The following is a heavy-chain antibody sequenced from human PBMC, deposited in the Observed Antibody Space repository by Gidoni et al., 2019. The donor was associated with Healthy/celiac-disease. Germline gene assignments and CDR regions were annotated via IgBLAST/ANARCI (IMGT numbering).Heavy chain of an antibody. J-gene: IGHJ4*02. Sequence: QVQLQESGPGLVKPSETLSLTCTVSGGSISSYYWSWIRQPPGKGLEWIGYIYYSGSTNYNPPLKSRVTISVDTSKNQFSLKRSSVTAADTAVYYCARGGGELPPDYWGQGTLVTVSS. D-gene: IGHD3-10*01. V-gene: IGHV4-59*01. CDR3: ARGGGELPPDY. CDR1: GGSISSYY. CDR2: IYYSGST.